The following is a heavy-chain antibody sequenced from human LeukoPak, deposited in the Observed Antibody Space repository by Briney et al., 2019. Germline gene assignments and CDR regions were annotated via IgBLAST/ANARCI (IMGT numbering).Heavy chain of an antibody. CDR2: INPNSGGT. Sequence: GASVKVSCKASGYAFTGYYMHWVRQAPGQGLEWMGWINPNSGGTNYAQKFQGRVTMTRDTSISTAYMELSRLRSDDTAVYYCARATTYYYDSSGYRDWGQGTLVTVSS. J-gene: IGHJ4*02. D-gene: IGHD3-22*01. CDR1: GYAFTGYY. V-gene: IGHV1-2*02. CDR3: ARATTYYYDSSGYRD.